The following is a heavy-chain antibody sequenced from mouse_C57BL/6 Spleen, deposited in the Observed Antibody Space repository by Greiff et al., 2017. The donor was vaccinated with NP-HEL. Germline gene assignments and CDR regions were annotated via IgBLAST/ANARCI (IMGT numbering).Heavy chain of an antibody. Sequence: EVKLVESGGGLVKPGGSLKLSCAASGFTFSSYAMSWVRQTPEKRLEWVATISDGGSYTYYPDNVKGRFTISRDNAKNNLYLQMSHLKSEDTAMYYCARGITTVVATDWYFDVWGTGTTVTVSS. D-gene: IGHD1-1*01. V-gene: IGHV5-4*03. CDR3: ARGITTVVATDWYFDV. CDR2: ISDGGSYT. J-gene: IGHJ1*03. CDR1: GFTFSSYA.